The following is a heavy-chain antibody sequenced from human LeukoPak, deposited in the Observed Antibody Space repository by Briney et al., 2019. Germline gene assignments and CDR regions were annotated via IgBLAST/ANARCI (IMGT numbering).Heavy chain of an antibody. Sequence: SVKVSCKASGGTFSSYAISWVRQAPGQGLEWTGGIIPIFGTANYAQKFQGRVTITADESTSTAYMELSSLRSEDTAVYYCARESMDTAMVGGNNWFDPWGQGTLVTVSS. J-gene: IGHJ5*02. CDR3: ARESMDTAMVGGNNWFDP. V-gene: IGHV1-69*13. CDR1: GGTFSSYA. D-gene: IGHD5-18*01. CDR2: IIPIFGTA.